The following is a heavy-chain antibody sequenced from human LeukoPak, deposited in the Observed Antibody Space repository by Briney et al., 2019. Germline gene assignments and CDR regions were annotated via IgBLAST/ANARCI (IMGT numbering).Heavy chain of an antibody. CDR2: ISWNSGSI. CDR1: GFTFDDYA. D-gene: IGHD3/OR15-3a*01. V-gene: IGHV3-9*01. Sequence: GGSLRLSCAASGFTFDDYAMHWVRQAPGKGLEWVSGISWNSGSIGYADSVKGRFTISRDNAKNSLYLQMNSLRAEDTALYYCARGGTWTAGYWGQGTLVTVSS. J-gene: IGHJ4*02. CDR3: ARGGTWTAGY.